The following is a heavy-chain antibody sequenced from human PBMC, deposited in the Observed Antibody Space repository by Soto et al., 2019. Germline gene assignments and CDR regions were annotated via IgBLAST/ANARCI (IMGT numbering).Heavy chain of an antibody. D-gene: IGHD3-9*01. Sequence: SETLSLTCIVSGDSISSGNKYWSWIRQPPGKGLEWLGYIFSSGTTYHNPSLTSRLSMSLDTSQNQFSLKLNSVTDADTAVYFCARVPSPFDYYYAMDVWGQGASVTVSS. CDR2: IFSSGTT. J-gene: IGHJ6*02. CDR1: GDSISSGNKY. V-gene: IGHV4-30-4*01. CDR3: ARVPSPFDYYYAMDV.